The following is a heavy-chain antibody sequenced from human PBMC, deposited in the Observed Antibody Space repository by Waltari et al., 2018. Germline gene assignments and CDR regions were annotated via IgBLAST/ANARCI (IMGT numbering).Heavy chain of an antibody. CDR3: ARDSSGYYFSDY. D-gene: IGHD3-22*01. CDR2: IYHSGST. V-gene: IGHV4-38-2*02. Sequence: QVQLQESGPGLVKPSETLSLTCAVSGYSISSGYYWGWIRQPPGKGLGWIGSIYHSGSTYYNPSLKSRVTISVDTSKNQFSLKLSSVTAADTAVYYCARDSSGYYFSDYWGQGTLVTVSS. CDR1: GYSISSGYY. J-gene: IGHJ4*02.